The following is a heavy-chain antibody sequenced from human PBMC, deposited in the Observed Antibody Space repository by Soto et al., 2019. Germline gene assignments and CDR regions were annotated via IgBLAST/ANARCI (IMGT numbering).Heavy chain of an antibody. D-gene: IGHD4-17*01. CDR3: ARTRADYGEDHGMDV. J-gene: IGHJ6*02. Sequence: GSLRLSCAASGFTFSSYWMSWVRQAPGKGLGWVANIKQDGSEKYYVDSVKGRFTISRDNAKNSLYLQMNSLRAEDTAVYYCARTRADYGEDHGMDVWGQGTTVTVSS. CDR1: GFTFSSYW. CDR2: IKQDGSEK. V-gene: IGHV3-7*03.